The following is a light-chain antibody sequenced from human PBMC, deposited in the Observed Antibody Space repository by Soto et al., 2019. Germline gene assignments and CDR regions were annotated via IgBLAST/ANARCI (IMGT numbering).Light chain of an antibody. Sequence: DLQMTQSPSSVSASVGDRVTITCRASQGISSWLAWYQQKPGKAPKLLIYAASNLQRGVPSRFRGSGSGPSFALNISSLQPEDFATYYWQQSNSFPLTFGGGTKVEIK. CDR3: QQSNSFPLT. V-gene: IGKV1-12*01. CDR2: AAS. J-gene: IGKJ4*01. CDR1: QGISSW.